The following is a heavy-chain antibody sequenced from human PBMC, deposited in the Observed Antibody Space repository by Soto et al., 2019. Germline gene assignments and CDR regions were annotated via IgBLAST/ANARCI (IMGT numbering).Heavy chain of an antibody. Sequence: GASVKVSFKASGDTLSHDGVSWVRQVPGKGLEWMGGTTAMLGTRDYAQKFQGRMTITSDESTTTSYMELNSPTSDDTAVYYCAAGDSSDTGDHWGQGTLVTVSS. CDR2: TTAMLGTR. V-gene: IGHV1-69*13. CDR3: AAGDSSDTGDH. J-gene: IGHJ4*02. D-gene: IGHD5-18*01. CDR1: GDTLSHDG.